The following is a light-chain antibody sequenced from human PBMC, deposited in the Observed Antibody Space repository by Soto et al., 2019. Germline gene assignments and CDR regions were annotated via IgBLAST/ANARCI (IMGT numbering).Light chain of an antibody. J-gene: IGKJ1*01. V-gene: IGKV3-20*01. CDR2: DTS. CDR3: QQSGSPRT. Sequence: EIVWTQSPGTLSLSQGESATLSRRASQSVSSTFLAWYKQKPGQAPRILIYDTSSRATGIPDRFSGSGSGTDFTLTIRRLEPEDFAADYCQQSGSPRTCCQGTKVEIK. CDR1: QSVSSTF.